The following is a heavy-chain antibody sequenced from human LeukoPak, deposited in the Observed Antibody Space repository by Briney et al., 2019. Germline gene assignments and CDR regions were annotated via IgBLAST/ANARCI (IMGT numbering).Heavy chain of an antibody. V-gene: IGHV3-30*04. CDR1: GFRFSNYA. CDR2: VAYDGTHT. D-gene: IGHD5-24*01. J-gene: IGHJ4*02. CDR3: ARDATTDGYNYDYFDY. Sequence: GGSLRLSCAASGFRFSNYAMAWVRQAPGKGLEWVAVVAYDGTHTNCADSVKGRFTISRDNSKYTLYLQVSSLTPDDTAVYYCARDATTDGYNYDYFDYWGQGTLVTVSS.